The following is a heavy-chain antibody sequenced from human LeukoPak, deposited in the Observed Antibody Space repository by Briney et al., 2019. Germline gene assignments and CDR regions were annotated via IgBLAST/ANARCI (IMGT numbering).Heavy chain of an antibody. D-gene: IGHD5-18*01. V-gene: IGHV3-48*03. J-gene: IGHJ4*02. CDR3: ATGYLYYLDY. CDR2: ISSSGSTI. Sequence: PGGSLRLSCAASGFTFGSYEMNWVRQAPGKGLEWVSYISSSGSTIYYADSVKGRFTISRDNAKNSLYLQMNSLRAEDTAVYYCATGYLYYLDYWGQGTLVTVSS. CDR1: GFTFGSYE.